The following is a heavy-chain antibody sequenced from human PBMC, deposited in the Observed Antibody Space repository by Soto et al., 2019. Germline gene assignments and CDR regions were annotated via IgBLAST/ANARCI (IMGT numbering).Heavy chain of an antibody. CDR3: ARDKAVVPAAIAYYYYMDV. J-gene: IGHJ6*03. CDR1: GYTVTSYG. V-gene: IGHV1-18*01. CDR2: ISAYNGNT. Sequence: ASVKVSCKAAGYTVTSYGISWVRQAPGQGLEWMGWISAYNGNTNYAQKLQGRVTMTTDTSTSTAYMELRSLRSDDTAVYYCARDKAVVPAAIAYYYYMDVWGKGTTVTVSS. D-gene: IGHD2-2*02.